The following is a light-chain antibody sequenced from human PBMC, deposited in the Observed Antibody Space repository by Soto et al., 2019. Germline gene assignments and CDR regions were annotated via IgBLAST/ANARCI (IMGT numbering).Light chain of an antibody. CDR1: QSVSNL. Sequence: IQMTQSPSTLSASVGDRVIITCRASQSVSNLLAWYQQKPGKAPNLLIYKASILKSGVPSRFSGSGSGTEFTLTISSLQPDDFATYYCQQYDNDSWTFGEGTKVEIK. V-gene: IGKV1-5*03. CDR3: QQYDNDSWT. J-gene: IGKJ1*01. CDR2: KAS.